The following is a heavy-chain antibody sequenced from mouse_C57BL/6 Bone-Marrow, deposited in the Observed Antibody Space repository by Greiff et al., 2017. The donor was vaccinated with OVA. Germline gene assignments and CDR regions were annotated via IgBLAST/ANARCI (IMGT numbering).Heavy chain of an antibody. Sequence: QVQLKQSGAELARPGASVKLSCKASGYTFTSYGISWVKQRPGQGLEWIGEIYPRSGNTYYNEKFKGKATLTADKSSSTAYMELRSLTSEDSAVYVCARRGLTGSFAYWGQGTLVTVSA. D-gene: IGHD4-1*01. J-gene: IGHJ3*01. CDR1: GYTFTSYG. CDR3: ARRGLTGSFAY. V-gene: IGHV1-81*01. CDR2: IYPRSGNT.